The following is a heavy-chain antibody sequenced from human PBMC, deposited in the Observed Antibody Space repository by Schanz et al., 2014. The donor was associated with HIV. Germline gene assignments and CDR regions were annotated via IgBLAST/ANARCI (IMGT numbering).Heavy chain of an antibody. J-gene: IGHJ4*02. V-gene: IGHV3-23*01. Sequence: DVQLLESGGDQVQSGGSLTVSCAASGFIFSTYAMTWVRQAPGKGLEWVSGMRGSDDSTFYADSVKGRFTISRDNSKNTLYFQMNSLRAEDTAVYYCARGDGGYWYYFDYWGQGTLVTVSS. D-gene: IGHD5-12*01. CDR2: MRGSDDST. CDR1: GFIFSTYA. CDR3: ARGDGGYWYYFDY.